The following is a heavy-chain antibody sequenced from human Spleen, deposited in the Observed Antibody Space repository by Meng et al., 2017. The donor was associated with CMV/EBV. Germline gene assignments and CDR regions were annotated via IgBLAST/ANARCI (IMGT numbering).Heavy chain of an antibody. CDR3: ASVGFCSGTTCYTGVYSSRRHFEH. CDR2: IIPILGIA. V-gene: IGHV1-69*10. CDR1: GGTFSSYA. Sequence: SVKVSCKASGGTFSSYAISWVRQALGQGLEWMGGIIPILGIANYAQKFQGRVTMTRDTSTSTVYMELSSLRSEDTAVYYCASVGFCSGTTCYTGVYSSRRHFEHWGQGTLVTVSS. J-gene: IGHJ4*02. D-gene: IGHD2-2*02.